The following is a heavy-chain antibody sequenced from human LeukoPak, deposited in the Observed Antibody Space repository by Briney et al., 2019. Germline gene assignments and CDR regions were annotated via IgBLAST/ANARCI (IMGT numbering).Heavy chain of an antibody. J-gene: IGHJ6*02. CDR1: GFTFSSYS. V-gene: IGHV3-48*01. D-gene: IGHD1-26*01. CDR3: ARVSGSYYYYYYYGMDV. Sequence: PGGSLRLSCAASGFTFSSYSMNWVRQAPGKGLEWVSYISSSSSTIYYADSVKGRFTISRDNAKNSLYLQMNCLRAEDTAVYYCARVSGSYYYYYYYGMDVWGQGTTVTVSS. CDR2: ISSSSSTI.